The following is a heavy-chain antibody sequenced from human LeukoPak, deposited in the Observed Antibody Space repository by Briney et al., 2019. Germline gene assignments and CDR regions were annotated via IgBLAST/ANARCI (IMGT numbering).Heavy chain of an antibody. J-gene: IGHJ4*02. V-gene: IGHV1-18*01. CDR1: GYTFTSYG. D-gene: IGHD5-12*01. Sequence: GASVKVSCKASGYTFTSYGISWVRQAPGQGLEWMGWISAYNGNTNYAQKLQGRVTMNTDTSTSTAYMELRSLRSDDTAVYYCAREGGHIVATIPFDYWGQGTLVTVSS. CDR2: ISAYNGNT. CDR3: AREGGHIVATIPFDY.